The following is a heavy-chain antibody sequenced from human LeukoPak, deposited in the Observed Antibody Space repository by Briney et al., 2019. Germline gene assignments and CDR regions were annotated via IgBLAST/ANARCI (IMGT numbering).Heavy chain of an antibody. D-gene: IGHD3-22*01. CDR3: VRSAFHAGSGNYYDY. CDR2: ISRSSSTI. V-gene: IGHV3-48*01. Sequence: GGSLRLSCAASGFTFSSYSMNWVRQAPGKGLEWVSYISRSSSTIYYADSVKGRFTISRDNAKNSLYLQMNSLRAEDTAVYYCVRSAFHAGSGNYYDYWGQGTLVTVSS. J-gene: IGHJ4*02. CDR1: GFTFSSYS.